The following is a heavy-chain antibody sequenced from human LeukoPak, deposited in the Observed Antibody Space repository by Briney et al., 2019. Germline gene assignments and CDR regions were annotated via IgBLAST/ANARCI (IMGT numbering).Heavy chain of an antibody. Sequence: ASVKVSCKVSGYTLTELSMHWVRQGPGKGLEWMGGFDPEDGETIYAQKFQGRVTMTEDTSTDTAYMELSSLRSEDTAVYYCATARDLTYYFDYWGQGTLVTVSS. CDR2: FDPEDGET. V-gene: IGHV1-24*01. J-gene: IGHJ4*02. CDR1: GYTLTELS. CDR3: ATARDLTYYFDY.